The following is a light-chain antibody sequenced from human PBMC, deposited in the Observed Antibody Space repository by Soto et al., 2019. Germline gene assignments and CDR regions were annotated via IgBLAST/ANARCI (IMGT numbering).Light chain of an antibody. CDR2: DTS. J-gene: IGKJ5*01. Sequence: ETVMTQSPGTPCVSLGERGTLSCRGSHSVSIHLAWYQQKPGQAPRLLIYDTSTRATGIPARFSGSGSGTEFTLTISSLQSEDFAVYYCQQYSNWPPITFGQGTRLEIK. CDR1: HSVSIH. CDR3: QQYSNWPPIT. V-gene: IGKV3-15*01.